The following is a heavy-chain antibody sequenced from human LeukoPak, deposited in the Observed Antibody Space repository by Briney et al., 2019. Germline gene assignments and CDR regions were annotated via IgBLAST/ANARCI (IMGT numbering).Heavy chain of an antibody. Sequence: ASVQLSCKASGYTFTSYGISWVRQAPGQWLEWMGWISAYNGNTNYAQKLQGRVTMTTDTSTSTAYMELRSLRSDDTAVYYCARDGYSSSAPIPWGQGTLVTVSS. CDR1: GYTFTSYG. CDR3: ARDGYSSSAPIP. J-gene: IGHJ5*02. V-gene: IGHV1-18*01. D-gene: IGHD6-6*01. CDR2: ISAYNGNT.